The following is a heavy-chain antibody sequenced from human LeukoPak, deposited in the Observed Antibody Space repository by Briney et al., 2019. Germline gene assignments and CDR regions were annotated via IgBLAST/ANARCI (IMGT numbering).Heavy chain of an antibody. D-gene: IGHD6-13*01. CDR1: GGSISSSSYY. CDR2: IYYSGST. V-gene: IGHV4-39*01. Sequence: SETLSLTCTVSGGSISSSSYYWGWIRQPPGKGLEWIGSIYYSGSTYYNPSLKSRVTISVDTSKNQFSLKLSSVTAADTAVHYCARHTNLIAAAGTTWYFDLWGRGTLVTVSS. J-gene: IGHJ2*01. CDR3: ARHTNLIAAAGTTWYFDL.